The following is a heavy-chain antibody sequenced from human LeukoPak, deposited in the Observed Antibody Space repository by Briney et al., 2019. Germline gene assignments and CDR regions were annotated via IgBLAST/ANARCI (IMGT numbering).Heavy chain of an antibody. CDR2: IRNDGSNK. J-gene: IGHJ4*02. CDR3: ARGGLYCSGGSCYSMYYFDY. V-gene: IGHV3-30*02. Sequence: GGSLRLSCAASGFTFSTYGMHWVRQAPGKGLEWVAVIRNDGSNKYYADSVKGRFTISRDISKNTLSLQMNSLRAEDTAVYYCARGGLYCSGGSCYSMYYFDYWGQGTLVTVSS. CDR1: GFTFSTYG. D-gene: IGHD2-15*01.